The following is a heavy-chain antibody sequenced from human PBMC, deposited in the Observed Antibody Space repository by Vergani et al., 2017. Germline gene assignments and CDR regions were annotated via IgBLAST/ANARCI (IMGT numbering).Heavy chain of an antibody. V-gene: IGHV3-23*01. CDR3: AKANPRKSVYDYLYYYHAMTV. D-gene: IGHD5/OR15-5a*01. CDR2: ISGSGGST. Sequence: EVQLLESGGDLVQPGGSLRLSCAASGFTFNHYAMNWVRQAPGKGLEWVSGISGSGGSTYYAGSVKGRFTISRDSSKNTLYLQMNSRSAGDTAVYYWAKANPRKSVYDYLYYYHAMTVGGKGTTVTVSS. J-gene: IGHJ6*04. CDR1: GFTFNHYA.